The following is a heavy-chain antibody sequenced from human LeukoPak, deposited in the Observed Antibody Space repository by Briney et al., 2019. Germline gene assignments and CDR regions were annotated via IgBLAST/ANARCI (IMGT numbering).Heavy chain of an antibody. D-gene: IGHD2-15*01. V-gene: IGHV4-4*07. CDR3: ARGYCSGGSCYGGYNWFDP. CDR2: IYTSGST. CDR1: GGSISSYY. J-gene: IGHJ5*02. Sequence: NPSETLSLTCTVSGGSISSYYWSWIRQPAGKGLEWIGRIYTSGSTNYNPSLKSRVTISVDTSKNQFSLKLSSVTAADTAVYYCARGYCSGGSCYGGYNWFDPWGQGTLVTVSS.